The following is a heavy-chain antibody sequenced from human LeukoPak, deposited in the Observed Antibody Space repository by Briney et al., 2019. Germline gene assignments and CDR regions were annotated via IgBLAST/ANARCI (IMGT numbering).Heavy chain of an antibody. CDR1: GFTFSSYA. CDR2: ISSSGGST. D-gene: IGHD3-22*01. V-gene: IGHV3-23*01. J-gene: IGHJ4*02. CDR3: AKAQDDSSGYYQVDFDY. Sequence: GGSLRLSCAASGFTFSSYAMSWVRQAPGKGLEWVSAISSSGGSTYYADSVKGRFTISRDNSRNTLYLQMNSLRAEDTAVYYCAKAQDDSSGYYQVDFDYWGQGTLVTVSS.